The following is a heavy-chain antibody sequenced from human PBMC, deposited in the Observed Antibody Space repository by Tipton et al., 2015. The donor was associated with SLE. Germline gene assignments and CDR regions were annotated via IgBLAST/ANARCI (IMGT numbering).Heavy chain of an antibody. V-gene: IGHV1-2*06. CDR1: TYTLTGYY. Sequence: QVQLVQSGAEVKKPGASVKVSCEASTYTLTGYYIHWVRQAPGKGLEWMGRINPDTGGTNYAQMFQGRVTMTRDSSIRIAYMELSSLQSDDTAVYYCARGGGYCGGGSCYDWFDPWGQGTLVAVSS. J-gene: IGHJ5*02. CDR3: ARGGGYCGGGSCYDWFDP. CDR2: INPDTGGT. D-gene: IGHD2-15*01.